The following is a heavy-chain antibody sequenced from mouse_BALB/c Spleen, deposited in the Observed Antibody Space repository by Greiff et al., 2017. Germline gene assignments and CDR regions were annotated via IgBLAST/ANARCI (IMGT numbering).Heavy chain of an antibody. D-gene: IGHD3-1*01. CDR1: GFTFSSFG. V-gene: IGHV5-17*02. CDR3: ARTARATWGYAMDY. CDR2: ISSGSSTI. J-gene: IGHJ4*01. Sequence: EVQVVESGGGLVQPGGSRKLSCAASGFTFSSFGMHWVRQAPEKGLEWVAYISSGSSTIYYAATVKGRFTISRDNPKNTLFLQMTSLRSEDTAMYYGARTARATWGYAMDYWGQGTSVTVSS.